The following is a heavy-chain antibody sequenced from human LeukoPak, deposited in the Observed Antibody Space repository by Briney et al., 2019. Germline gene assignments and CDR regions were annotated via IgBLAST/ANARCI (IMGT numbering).Heavy chain of an antibody. D-gene: IGHD3-16*01. CDR1: GGSISSSSYY. V-gene: IGHV4-39*01. Sequence: PSETLSLTCTVSGGSISSSSYYWGWIRQTPGKGLEWIGTFYYRGNTYYNPSLKSRVTISVDTSKNQFSLKLTSVTAADTAVYYCARTSFGPSYYYYMDVWGKGTTVTISS. J-gene: IGHJ6*03. CDR3: ARTSFGPSYYYYMDV. CDR2: FYYRGNT.